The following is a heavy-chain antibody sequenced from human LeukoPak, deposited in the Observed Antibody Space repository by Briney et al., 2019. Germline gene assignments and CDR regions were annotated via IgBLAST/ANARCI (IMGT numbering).Heavy chain of an antibody. V-gene: IGHV4-4*09. Sequence: SETLSLTCTVSGGSISSYYWSWIRQPPGKGLEWIGYIYTSGSTNYNPSLKSRVTISVDTSKNQFSLKLSSVTAADTAVYYCARRSGHCSSTSCYRGEHYYYMDVWVKGTTVTVSS. J-gene: IGHJ6*03. CDR1: GGSISSYY. D-gene: IGHD2-2*02. CDR3: ARRSGHCSSTSCYRGEHYYYMDV. CDR2: IYTSGST.